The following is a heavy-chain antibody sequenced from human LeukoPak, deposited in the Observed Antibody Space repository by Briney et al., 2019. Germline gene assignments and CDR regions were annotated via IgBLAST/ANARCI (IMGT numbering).Heavy chain of an antibody. CDR2: ISSSSSYI. Sequence: PGGSLRLSCAASGFTFSSYSMNWVRQAPGKGLELVSSISSSSSYIYYADSVKGRFTISGDNSKNTVFLQMNSLRAEDTAVYYCARASFYYDARALGPWGQGALVTVSS. CDR1: GFTFSSYS. V-gene: IGHV3-21*04. D-gene: IGHD3-22*01. J-gene: IGHJ5*02. CDR3: ARASFYYDARALGP.